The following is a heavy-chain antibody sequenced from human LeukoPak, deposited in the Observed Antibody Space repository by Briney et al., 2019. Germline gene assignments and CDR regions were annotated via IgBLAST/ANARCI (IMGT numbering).Heavy chain of an antibody. CDR1: GGSISSYF. J-gene: IGHJ4*02. CDR3: ARAQYSSSSHNFDY. D-gene: IGHD6-13*01. CDR2: IYYSGNT. Sequence: PSETLSLTCTVSGGSISSYFWIWIRQPPGKGLEWIGYIYYSGNTNSNPSLKSRVTISVDTSKNQFSLKLSSVTAADTAVYYCARAQYSSSSHNFDYWGQGTLVTVSS. V-gene: IGHV4-59*12.